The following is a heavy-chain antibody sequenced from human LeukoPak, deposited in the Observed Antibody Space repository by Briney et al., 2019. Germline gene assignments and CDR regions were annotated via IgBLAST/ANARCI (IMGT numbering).Heavy chain of an antibody. D-gene: IGHD5-12*01. V-gene: IGHV3-21*01. CDR2: ISSSSSHI. CDR1: GFTFSSYS. J-gene: IGHJ3*02. CDR3: ARGVGGSGYEPGAFDI. Sequence: AGGSLRLSCAASGFTFSSYSMNWVRQAPGKGLEWVSSISSSSSHIYYADSVKGRFTISRDNAKNSLYLQMNSLRAEDTAVYYCARGVGGSGYEPGAFDIWGQGTMVTVSS.